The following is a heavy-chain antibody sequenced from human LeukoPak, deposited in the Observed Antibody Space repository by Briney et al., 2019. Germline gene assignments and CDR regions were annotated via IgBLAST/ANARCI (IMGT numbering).Heavy chain of an antibody. V-gene: IGHV3-43*02. D-gene: IGHD2-2*01. CDR3: SKDISRKFVVVAAADY. CDR1: GFTFGGYA. Sequence: PGGSLRLSCASSGFTFGGYAMYWVRQRPGKSLEWVSLISGDGGSTYYADSVKGRVTVSRDNSKNSLYLQMNSLRTEDTALYYCSKDISRKFVVVAAADYWGQGALVTVSS. CDR2: ISGDGGST. J-gene: IGHJ4*02.